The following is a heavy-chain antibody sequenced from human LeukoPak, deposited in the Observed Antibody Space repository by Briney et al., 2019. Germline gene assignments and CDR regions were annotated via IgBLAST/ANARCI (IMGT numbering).Heavy chain of an antibody. J-gene: IGHJ4*02. CDR2: IGGTGGTT. CDR3: ARGMDTTLVSPFGY. CDR1: GFTFSDYY. Sequence: GGSLRLSCAASGFTFSDYYMSWIRQSPGKGLQWIAYIGGTGGTTYYADSMEGRFTISRNNAQKSVYLQIDSLTAEDTAVYYCARGMDTTLVSPFGYWGQGTLATVSS. D-gene: IGHD5-18*01. V-gene: IGHV3-11*01.